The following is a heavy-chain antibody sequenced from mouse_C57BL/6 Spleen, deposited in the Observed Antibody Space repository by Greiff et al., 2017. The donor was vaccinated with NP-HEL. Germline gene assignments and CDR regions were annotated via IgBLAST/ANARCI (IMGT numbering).Heavy chain of an antibody. D-gene: IGHD2-5*01. J-gene: IGHJ2*01. V-gene: IGHV1-64*01. Sequence: QVQLQQPGAELVKPGASVKLSCKASGYTFTSYWMHWVKQRPGQGLEWIGMIHPNSGSTNYNEKFKSKATLTVDKSSSTAYMQLSSLTSEDSAVYYCARGGIWSNSCYFDYWGQGTTLTVSS. CDR3: ARGGIWSNSCYFDY. CDR2: IHPNSGST. CDR1: GYTFTSYW.